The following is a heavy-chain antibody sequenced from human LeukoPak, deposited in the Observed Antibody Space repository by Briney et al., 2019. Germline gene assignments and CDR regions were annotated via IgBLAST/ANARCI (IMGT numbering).Heavy chain of an antibody. D-gene: IGHD3-10*01. Sequence: GGSLRLSCAGSGFTFSRYGFNWVRQAPGKGLEWVAVISYDGSNKYYADSVKGRFTISRDNSKNTVNLQMNSLGVEDTAVYYCAKGLGPLVRGVVPRTYYMDVWGRGTTVTVSS. V-gene: IGHV3-30*18. CDR3: AKGLGPLVRGVVPRTYYMDV. CDR1: GFTFSRYG. J-gene: IGHJ6*03. CDR2: ISYDGSNK.